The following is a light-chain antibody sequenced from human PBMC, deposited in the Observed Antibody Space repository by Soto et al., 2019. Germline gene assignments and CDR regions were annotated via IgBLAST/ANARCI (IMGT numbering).Light chain of an antibody. Sequence: LTQPASVSGSPGQSITISCTGTSSDVGTYNYVSWYQQHPGKAPKLMIYEVSHRPSGISNRFSGSKSGNTASLTISGLQAEDEADYYCSSYTTSTTLYVFGTGTKVTVL. V-gene: IGLV2-14*01. CDR3: SSYTTSTTLYV. CDR1: SSDVGTYNY. J-gene: IGLJ1*01. CDR2: EVS.